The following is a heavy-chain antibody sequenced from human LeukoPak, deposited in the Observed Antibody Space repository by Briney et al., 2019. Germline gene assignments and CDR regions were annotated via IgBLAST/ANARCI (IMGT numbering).Heavy chain of an antibody. J-gene: IGHJ4*02. CDR3: ARSRTPVTYGDYDQYYFDY. V-gene: IGHV4-4*02. CDR2: IYHSGST. Sequence: PSETLSLTCAVSGGSISSSNWWSWVRQPPGKGLEWIGEIYHSGSTNYNPSLKSRVTISVNKSKNQFSLKLSSVTAADTAVYYCARSRTPVTYGDYDQYYFDYWGQGTLVTVSS. CDR1: GGSISSSNW. D-gene: IGHD4-17*01.